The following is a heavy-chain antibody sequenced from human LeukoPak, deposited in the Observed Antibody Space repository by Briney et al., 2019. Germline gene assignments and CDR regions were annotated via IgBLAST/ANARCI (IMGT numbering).Heavy chain of an antibody. CDR1: GGTFSSYA. CDR2: IIPIFGTA. CDR3: ARAKGDYVVDWFDP. Sequence: ASVKVSCKASGGTFSSYAISWVRQAPGQGLEWMGGIIPIFGTANYAQKFQGRVTITADESTSTAYMELSSLRSEETAVYYCARAKGDYVVDWFDPWGQGTLVTVSS. D-gene: IGHD4-17*01. V-gene: IGHV1-69*13. J-gene: IGHJ5*02.